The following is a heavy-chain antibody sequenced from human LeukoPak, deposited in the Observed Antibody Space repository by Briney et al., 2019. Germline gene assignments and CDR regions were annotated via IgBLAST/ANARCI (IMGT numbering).Heavy chain of an antibody. CDR2: KKQDRSEK. Sequence: GGSLRLSCSASGFNFSNYWMSWVRQAPGKGLDWVANKKQDRSEKYYVDLVKGRIHNFRDHAKNSLYLQMNSLKAEDTAVYYCERRSVAYSYDSSGYSTVYYFDYWGQGTLVTVSS. CDR3: ERRSVAYSYDSSGYSTVYYFDY. V-gene: IGHV3-7*01. CDR1: GFNFSNYW. J-gene: IGHJ4*02. D-gene: IGHD3-22*01.